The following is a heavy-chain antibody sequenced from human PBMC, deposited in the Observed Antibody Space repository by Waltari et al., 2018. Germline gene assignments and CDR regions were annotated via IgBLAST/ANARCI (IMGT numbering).Heavy chain of an antibody. V-gene: IGHV1-2*02. CDR3: ARDRTTMAARPGDY. D-gene: IGHD6-6*01. J-gene: IGHJ4*02. CDR1: EYVCPSYY. Sequence: QVLLVQSGAEVKKPGASVKVSCKASEYVCPSYYLHWVRQAPGQGPEWMGWVNPDTGNANYAPNFRGRVTMTWDTSINTAFMDLSGLKSDDTAVYYCARDRTTMAARPGDYWGQGTLVTVSS. CDR2: VNPDTGNA.